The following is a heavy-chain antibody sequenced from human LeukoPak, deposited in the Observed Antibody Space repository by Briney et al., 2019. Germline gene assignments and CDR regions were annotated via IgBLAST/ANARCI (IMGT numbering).Heavy chain of an antibody. V-gene: IGHV1-2*02. CDR3: ATSGYDFWSGTPRSPDY. Sequence: ASVKVSCKASGYTFTGYYMHWVRQAPGQGLEWMGWINPNSGGTNYAQKFQGRVTMTRDTSISTAYMELSRLRSDDTAVYYCATSGYDFWSGTPRSPDYWGQGTLVTVSS. J-gene: IGHJ4*02. D-gene: IGHD3-3*01. CDR2: INPNSGGT. CDR1: GYTFTGYY.